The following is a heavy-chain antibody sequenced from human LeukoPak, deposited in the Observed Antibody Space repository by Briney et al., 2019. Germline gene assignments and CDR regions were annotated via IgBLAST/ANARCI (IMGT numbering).Heavy chain of an antibody. Sequence: LGGSLRLSCAASGITFSSFGMHWVRQAPGKGLEWVANIKQDGSEKYYVDSVKGRFTISRDNAKNSLYLQMNSLRAEDTAVYYCARDRRITARPNYYYYMDVWGKGTTVTVSS. J-gene: IGHJ6*03. CDR2: IKQDGSEK. CDR3: ARDRRITARPNYYYYMDV. V-gene: IGHV3-7*01. CDR1: GITFSSFG. D-gene: IGHD6-6*01.